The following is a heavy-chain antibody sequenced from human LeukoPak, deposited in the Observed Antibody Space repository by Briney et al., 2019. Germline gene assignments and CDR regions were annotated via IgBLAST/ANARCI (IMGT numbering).Heavy chain of an antibody. D-gene: IGHD3-3*01. J-gene: IGHJ3*02. CDR2: ISSNGGST. Sequence: GGSLRLSCAASGFTFNSYAMHWVRQAPGKGLEYVSAISSNGGSTYYANSVKGRFTISRDNSKNTLYLRMGSLRAEDMAVYYCATDFGEGAFDIWGQGTMVTVSS. V-gene: IGHV3-64*01. CDR1: GFTFNSYA. CDR3: ATDFGEGAFDI.